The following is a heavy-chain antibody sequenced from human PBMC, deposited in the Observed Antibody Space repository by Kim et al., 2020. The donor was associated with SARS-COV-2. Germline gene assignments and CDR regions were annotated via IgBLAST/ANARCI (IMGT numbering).Heavy chain of an antibody. Sequence: GESLKISCKGSGYSLTSYWIGWVRQMPGKGLEWMGIIYPGDSDTRYSPSFQGQVTISADKSISTAYLQWSSLKASDTAMYYCARHDWDYSSSWYYYYGMDVWGQGTTVTVSS. CDR2: IYPGDSDT. CDR3: ARHDWDYSSSWYYYYGMDV. CDR1: GYSLTSYW. D-gene: IGHD6-13*01. V-gene: IGHV5-51*01. J-gene: IGHJ6*02.